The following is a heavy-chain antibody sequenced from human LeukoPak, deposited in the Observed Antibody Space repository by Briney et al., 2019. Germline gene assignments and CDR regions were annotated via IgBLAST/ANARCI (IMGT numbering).Heavy chain of an antibody. V-gene: IGHV1-24*01. J-gene: IGHJ4*02. CDR3: ATNPLEMATITQFDY. CDR2: FDPEDGET. D-gene: IGHD5-24*01. Sequence: ASAKVSCKVSGYTLTELSMHWVRQAPGKGLEWMGGFDPEDGETIYAQKFQGRVTMTEDTSTDTAYMELSSLRSEDTAVYYCATNPLEMATITQFDYWGQGTLVTVSS. CDR1: GYTLTELS.